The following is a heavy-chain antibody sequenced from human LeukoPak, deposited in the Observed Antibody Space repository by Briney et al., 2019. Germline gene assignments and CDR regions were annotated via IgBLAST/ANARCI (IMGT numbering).Heavy chain of an antibody. CDR1: GYSFTSYW. CDR2: IYSGNCET. D-gene: IGHD3-22*01. V-gene: IGHV5-51*01. CDR3: ARRPIWITMIRPSNDAFDI. J-gene: IGHJ3*02. Sequence: GEALKTLLSSSGYSFTSYWIGWVRQMPGEGAELRGLIYSGNCETRYSPSFKGQVTISADKSISTAYLQCSSLKASDTAMYYSARRPIWITMIRPSNDAFDIWGQGTMVTVSS.